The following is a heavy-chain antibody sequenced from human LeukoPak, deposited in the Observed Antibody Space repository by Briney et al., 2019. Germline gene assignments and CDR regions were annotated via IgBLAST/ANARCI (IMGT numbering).Heavy chain of an antibody. CDR1: GGSFSGYY. D-gene: IGHD1-1*01. J-gene: IGHJ4*02. V-gene: IGHV4-34*01. CDR2: INHSGST. CDR3: ARDNLEVSFDY. Sequence: SETLSLTCAVYGGSFSGYYWSWIRQPPGKGLEWIGEINHSGSTNYNPSLKSRVTISVDTSKNQFSLKLRFVTAADTAVLYGARDNLEVSFDYSGQGKLVTVSS.